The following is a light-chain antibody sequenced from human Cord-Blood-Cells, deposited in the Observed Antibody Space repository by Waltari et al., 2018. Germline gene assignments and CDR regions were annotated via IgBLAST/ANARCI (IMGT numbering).Light chain of an antibody. CDR1: QSVSSN. CDR2: GAS. V-gene: IGKV3-15*01. Sequence: EIVMTQSPATLSVSPGERATLSCRASQSVSSNLAWYQQKPGQAPRLLIYGASTRATGIPARFSGSGSGTEFTLTISSLQSEDFAVYYCQQYNNWPPAGITFGQGTRLEI. J-gene: IGKJ5*01. CDR3: QQYNNWPPAGIT.